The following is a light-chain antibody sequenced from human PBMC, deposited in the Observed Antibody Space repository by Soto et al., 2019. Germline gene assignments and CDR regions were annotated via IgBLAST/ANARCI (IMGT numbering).Light chain of an antibody. CDR1: QSVGGGY. J-gene: IGKJ4*01. V-gene: IGKV3-20*01. Sequence: ENVLTQSPGTLSLSPGETATLSCRASQSVGGGYVAWYQQKPGQAPRLLIYGASSRATGIPDRFSGSGSGKDFTLTISRLEPEDFAMYYCKQYGGSPLVTFGGGTKVEIK. CDR3: KQYGGSPLVT. CDR2: GAS.